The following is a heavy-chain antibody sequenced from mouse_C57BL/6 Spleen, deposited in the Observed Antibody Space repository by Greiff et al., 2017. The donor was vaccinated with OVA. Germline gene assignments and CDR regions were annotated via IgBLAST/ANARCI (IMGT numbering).Heavy chain of an antibody. CDR2: ISYDGSN. V-gene: IGHV3-6*01. CDR3: ARIYDGYYGYFDV. CDR1: GYSITSGYY. Sequence: VQLKESGPGLVKPSQSLSLTCSVTGYSITSGYYWNWIRQFPGNKLEWMGYISYDGSNNYNPSLKNRISITRDTSKNQFFLKLNSVTTEDTATDYCARIYDGYYGYFDVWGTGTTVTVSS. D-gene: IGHD2-3*01. J-gene: IGHJ1*03.